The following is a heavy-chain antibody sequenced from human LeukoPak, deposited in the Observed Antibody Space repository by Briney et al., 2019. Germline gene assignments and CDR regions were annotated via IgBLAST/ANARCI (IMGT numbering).Heavy chain of an antibody. CDR1: GGSISSSSYY. CDR3: ALGGVAEY. CDR2: IYYSGST. D-gene: IGHD2-8*02. Sequence: PSETLSLTCTVSGGSISSSSYYWGWIRQPPGKGLEWIGSIYYSGSTYYNPSLKSRVTISVDTSKNQFSLKLSSVTAADTAVYYCALGGVAEYWGQGTLVTVSS. V-gene: IGHV4-39*01. J-gene: IGHJ4*02.